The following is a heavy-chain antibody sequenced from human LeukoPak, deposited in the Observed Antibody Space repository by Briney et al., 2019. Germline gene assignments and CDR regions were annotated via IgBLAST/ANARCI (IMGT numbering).Heavy chain of an antibody. Sequence: GGSLRLPCAASGFTFSSYAMSWVRQAPGKGLEWVSAISGSGGSTYYADSVKGRFTISRDNSKNTLYLQMNSLRAEDTAVYYCAKDGGGYPRGYYFDYWGQGTLVTVSS. V-gene: IGHV3-23*01. CDR1: GFTFSSYA. D-gene: IGHD5-18*01. J-gene: IGHJ4*02. CDR2: ISGSGGST. CDR3: AKDGGGYPRGYYFDY.